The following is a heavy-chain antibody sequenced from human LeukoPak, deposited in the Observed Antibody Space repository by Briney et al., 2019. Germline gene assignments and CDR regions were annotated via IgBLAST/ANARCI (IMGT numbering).Heavy chain of an antibody. CDR3: TTFTQAATDY. Sequence: GGSLRLSCAASGFTFSSYAMSWVRQAPGKGLEWVSAISGSGGSTYYAAPVKGRFTISRDDSKNTLYLQMNSLKTEDTAVYYCTTFTQAATDYWGQGTLVTVSS. CDR1: GFTFSSYA. J-gene: IGHJ4*02. V-gene: IGHV3-23*01. D-gene: IGHD2-15*01. CDR2: ISGSGGST.